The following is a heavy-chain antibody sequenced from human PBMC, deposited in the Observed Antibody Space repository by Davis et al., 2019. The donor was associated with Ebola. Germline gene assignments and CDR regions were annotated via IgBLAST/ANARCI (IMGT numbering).Heavy chain of an antibody. CDR2: INAGNGNT. D-gene: IGHD4-17*01. V-gene: IGHV1-18*01. CDR3: ATGVWGGDYGDNVGSY. J-gene: IGHJ4*02. CDR1: GYTFTSSG. Sequence: AASVKVSCKASGYTFTSSGISWVRQAPGQGLEWMGWINAGNGNTKYSQKSQGRVTMTEDTSTDTAYMELSSLRSEDTAVYYWATGVWGGDYGDNVGSYWGQGTLVTVSS.